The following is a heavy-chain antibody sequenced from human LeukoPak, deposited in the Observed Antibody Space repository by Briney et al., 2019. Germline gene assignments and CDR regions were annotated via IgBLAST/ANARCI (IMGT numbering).Heavy chain of an antibody. Sequence: GGSLRLSCAASGFSFSSYSMNWVRQAPGKGLEWVSSISSSSSYIYYADSVKGRFTISRDNSKNTLYLQMNSLRAEDTAVYYCAKDPRPLKIILYDYGDYGRPYYFDYWGQGTLVTVSS. CDR2: ISSSSSYI. CDR3: AKDPRPLKIILYDYGDYGRPYYFDY. CDR1: GFSFSSYS. V-gene: IGHV3-21*04. D-gene: IGHD4-17*01. J-gene: IGHJ4*02.